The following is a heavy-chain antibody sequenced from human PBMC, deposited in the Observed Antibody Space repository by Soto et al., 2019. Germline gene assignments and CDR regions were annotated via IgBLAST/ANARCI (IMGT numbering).Heavy chain of an antibody. CDR2: IYYSGST. CDR3: ARLSGSYSSYYYGMDA. J-gene: IGHJ6*02. Sequence: SETLSLTCTASGGSISSSSYYWGWIRQPPGKGLEWIGSIYYSGSTYYNPSLKSRVTISVDTSKNQFSLKLSSVTAADTAVYYCARLSGSYSSYYYGMDAWGQGTTVTVSS. D-gene: IGHD1-26*01. V-gene: IGHV4-39*01. CDR1: GGSISSSSYY.